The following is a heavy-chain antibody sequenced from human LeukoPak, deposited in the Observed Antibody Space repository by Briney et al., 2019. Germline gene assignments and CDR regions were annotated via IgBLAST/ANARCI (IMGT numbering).Heavy chain of an antibody. J-gene: IGHJ6*03. Sequence: GGSLRLSCTASGFTFGDYAMSWVRQAPGKGLEWVGFISSKAYGGTTEYAASVKGRFTISRDDSKSIAYLQMNSLKTEDTAVYYCTRVPAKANYDFWSGYDYYYYMDVWGKGTTVTVSS. V-gene: IGHV3-49*04. CDR1: GFTFGDYA. D-gene: IGHD3-3*01. CDR3: TRVPAKANYDFWSGYDYYYYMDV. CDR2: ISSKAYGGTT.